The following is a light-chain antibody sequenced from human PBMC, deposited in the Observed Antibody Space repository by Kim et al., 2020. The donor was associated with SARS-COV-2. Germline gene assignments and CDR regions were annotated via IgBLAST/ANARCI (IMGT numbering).Light chain of an antibody. CDR1: QSVLYHSNNKNY. V-gene: IGKV4-1*01. CDR3: QHYYTVPYT. CDR2: WAS. J-gene: IGKJ2*01. Sequence: RATINCKSSQSVLYHSNNKNYLAWYQQKPGQPPKLLISWASTRESGVPDRFSGSGSGTDFTLTITSLQAEDVAVYYCQHYYTVPYTFGQGTKLEI.